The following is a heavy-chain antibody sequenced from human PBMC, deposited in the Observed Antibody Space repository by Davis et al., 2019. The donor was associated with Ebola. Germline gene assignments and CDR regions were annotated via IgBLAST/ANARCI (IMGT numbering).Heavy chain of an antibody. D-gene: IGHD1-1*01. CDR2: IKQDGSEK. CDR3: AKDQRVSV. CDR1: GFTFSNYA. V-gene: IGHV3-7*01. J-gene: IGHJ4*02. Sequence: GESLKISCVASGFTFSNYAMTWVRQAPGKGLEWVANIKQDGSEKYLVDSVKGRFTISRDNARNSLYLQMNSLRAEDTAVYYCAKDQRVSVWGQGTLVTVSS.